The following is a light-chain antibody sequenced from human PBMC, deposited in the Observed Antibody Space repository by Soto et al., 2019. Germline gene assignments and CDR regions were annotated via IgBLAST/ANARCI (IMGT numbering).Light chain of an antibody. Sequence: EIVMTQSPATLSVSPGERATLSCRASQSVDSNLAWYQQKVGQAPRLLIHGASNRATGIPARFSGSGSGTEFTLTISSLLSEDFAVYYCQQYNNWPLTFGGGTKVEIK. J-gene: IGKJ4*01. CDR3: QQYNNWPLT. CDR1: QSVDSN. V-gene: IGKV3D-15*01. CDR2: GAS.